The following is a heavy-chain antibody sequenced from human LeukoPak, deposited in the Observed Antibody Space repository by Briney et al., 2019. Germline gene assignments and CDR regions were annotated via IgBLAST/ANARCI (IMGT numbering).Heavy chain of an antibody. CDR2: MNPNSGNT. J-gene: IGHJ2*01. Sequence: ASVKVSCKASGYTFTSYDINWVRQATGQGLEWMGWMNPNSGNTGYAQKFQGRVTMTRDTSTSTVYMELSSLRSEDTAVYYCARRPEGWYFDLWGRGTLVTVSS. CDR1: GYTFTSYD. V-gene: IGHV1-8*01. CDR3: ARRPEGWYFDL.